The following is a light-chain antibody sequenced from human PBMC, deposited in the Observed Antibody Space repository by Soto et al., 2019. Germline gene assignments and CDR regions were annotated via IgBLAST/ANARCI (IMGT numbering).Light chain of an antibody. J-gene: IGKJ5*01. CDR2: GAS. Sequence: EIVLTQSPGTLSFSPGERATLSCRASQSVSSSHLAWYQQTPGQAPRLLIYGASSRASGIPDRFSGSGSGTDFTLTISRLEPEDFAVYYCQQYGSSPITFGQGTRLEIK. CDR3: QQYGSSPIT. V-gene: IGKV3-20*01. CDR1: QSVSSSH.